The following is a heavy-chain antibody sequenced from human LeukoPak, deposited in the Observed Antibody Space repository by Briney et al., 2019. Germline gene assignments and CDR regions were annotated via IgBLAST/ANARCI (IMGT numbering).Heavy chain of an antibody. CDR1: GFTVSSNY. CDR3: AKASGYSSGWSDY. D-gene: IGHD6-19*01. V-gene: IGHV3-53*01. J-gene: IGHJ4*02. Sequence: GGSLRLSCAASGFTVSSNYMSWVRQAPGKGLEWVSVIYSGGSTYYADSVKGRFTISRDNSKNTLYLQMNSLRAEDTAAYYCAKASGYSSGWSDYWGQGTLVTVSS. CDR2: IYSGGST.